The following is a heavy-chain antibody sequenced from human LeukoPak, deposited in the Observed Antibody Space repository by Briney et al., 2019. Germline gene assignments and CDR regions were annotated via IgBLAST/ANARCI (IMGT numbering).Heavy chain of an antibody. CDR3: ARQYEF. Sequence: GSLRLSCAASGFTFSSYAMHWVRQPPGKRLEWIGSWHHSGITDYNPSLKSRVTIVADTSKNQFSLKLASVAAADSAVYFCARQYEFWGQGTLVTVSS. V-gene: IGHV4-59*08. D-gene: IGHD3-10*01. J-gene: IGHJ4*02. CDR1: GFTFSSYAMH. CDR2: WHHSGIT.